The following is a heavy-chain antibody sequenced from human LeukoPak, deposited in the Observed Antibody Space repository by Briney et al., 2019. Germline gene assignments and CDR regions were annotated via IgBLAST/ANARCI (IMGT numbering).Heavy chain of an antibody. D-gene: IGHD3-10*01. V-gene: IGHV5-51*01. Sequence: RGESLKISCKTSGYSFTTYWIGWVRQMPGTGLEWMGAIYPDDSDTRYSPSFQGQVVISADRSIRTAYLQWNTLKTSDTAMYYCVRQRGASGTINHFDPWGQGTLVTVSS. CDR3: VRQRGASGTINHFDP. CDR2: IYPDDSDT. J-gene: IGHJ5*02. CDR1: GYSFTTYW.